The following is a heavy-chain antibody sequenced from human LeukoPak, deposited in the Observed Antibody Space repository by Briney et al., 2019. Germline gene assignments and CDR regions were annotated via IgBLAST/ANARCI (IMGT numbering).Heavy chain of an antibody. J-gene: IGHJ6*03. CDR3: ASTVRTPISSTWYNYHYYYYMDV. D-gene: IGHD6-13*01. CDR1: GYTFTSYA. CDR2: INAGNGNT. V-gene: IGHV1-3*01. Sequence: ASVKVSCKASGYTFTSYAMHWVRQAPGQRLEWMGWINAGNGNTKYSQEFQGRVTITRDTSASTAYMELRSLRSDDTAVYYCASTVRTPISSTWYNYHYYYYMDVWGKGTTVTVSS.